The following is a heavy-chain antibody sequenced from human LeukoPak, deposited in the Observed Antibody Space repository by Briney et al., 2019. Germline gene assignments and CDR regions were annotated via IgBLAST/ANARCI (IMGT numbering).Heavy chain of an antibody. CDR3: AKGPLRGTAAAIDY. V-gene: IGHV3-30*04. J-gene: IGHJ4*02. CDR2: ISYDGRNK. CDR1: GFTFSSYA. D-gene: IGHD2-2*01. Sequence: GGSLRLSCAASGFTFSSYAMRWVRQAPGKGLEWVAVISYDGRNKHYPDSVKGRFTISRDISTDTLWLQMDSLRTEDTAVYYCAKGPLRGTAAAIDYWGRGTLVTVSS.